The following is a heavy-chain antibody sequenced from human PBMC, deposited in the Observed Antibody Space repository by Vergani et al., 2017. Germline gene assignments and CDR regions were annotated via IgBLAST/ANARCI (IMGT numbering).Heavy chain of an antibody. CDR3: ASVGYCSSTSCYAYYGIIDY. D-gene: IGHD2-2*03. CDR2: INHSGST. Sequence: QVQLQQWGAGLLKPSETLSLTCAVYGGSFSGYYWSWIRQPPGKGLERIGEINHSGSTNYNPSLKSRVTISVDTSKNQFSLKLSSVTAADTAVYYCASVGYCSSTSCYAYYGIIDYWGQGTLVTVSS. CDR1: GGSFSGYY. J-gene: IGHJ4*02. V-gene: IGHV4-34*01.